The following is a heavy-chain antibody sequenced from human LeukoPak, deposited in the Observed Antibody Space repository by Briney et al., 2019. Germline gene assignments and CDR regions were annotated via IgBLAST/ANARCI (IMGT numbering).Heavy chain of an antibody. CDR2: ISPDRT. Sequence: PGGSLRLSCAASGFSFSTNPMSWVRQAPGKGLEWVSAISPDRTYYADSMKGRLTISRDNYKNTVDLHINSPRAEDTAIYYCVKEHVDRAFTRSFEIWGQGTVVTVSS. D-gene: IGHD3-10*01. CDR1: GFSFSTNP. J-gene: IGHJ3*02. CDR3: VKEHVDRAFTRSFEI. V-gene: IGHV3-23*01.